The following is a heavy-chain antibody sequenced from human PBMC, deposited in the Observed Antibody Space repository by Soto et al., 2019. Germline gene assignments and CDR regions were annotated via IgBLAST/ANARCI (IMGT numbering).Heavy chain of an antibody. Sequence: SETLSLTCTVSGSSISPYYWSWIRQPPGKGLEWIGYIYYTGSTKYNPSLKSRVTLSLGTSRNQLSLKLSSVTAADTAVYYCTRVGGYYGDYPNFDYWGQGTMVTVFS. D-gene: IGHD4-17*01. CDR3: TRVGGYYGDYPNFDY. V-gene: IGHV4-59*01. CDR2: IYYTGST. CDR1: GSSISPYY. J-gene: IGHJ4*02.